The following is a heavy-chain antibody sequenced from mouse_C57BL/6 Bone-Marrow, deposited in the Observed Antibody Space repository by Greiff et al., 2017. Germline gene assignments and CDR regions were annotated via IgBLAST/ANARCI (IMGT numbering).Heavy chain of an antibody. CDR3: ASDRVTPPPAWFAY. CDR2: ISDGGSYT. J-gene: IGHJ3*01. V-gene: IGHV5-4*03. D-gene: IGHD2-5*01. Sequence: EVKLVESGGGLVKPGGSLKLSCAASGFTFSSYAMSWVRQTPEKRLEWVATISDGGSYTYYPDNVKGRFTISRDNAKNNLYLQMSHLKSEDTAMSYCASDRVTPPPAWFAYWGQGTLVTVSA. CDR1: GFTFSSYA.